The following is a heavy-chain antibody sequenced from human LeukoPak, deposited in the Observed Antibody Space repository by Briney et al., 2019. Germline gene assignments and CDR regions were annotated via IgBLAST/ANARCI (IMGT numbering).Heavy chain of an antibody. CDR3: ARGGTRPKPYCDFWSGPQTYDAFDI. D-gene: IGHD3-3*01. Sequence: ASVKVSCKASGYTFTSYGISWVRQAPGQGLEWMGWISAYNGNTNYAQKLQGRVTMTTDTSTSTAYMELRSLRSDDTAVYYCARGGTRPKPYCDFWSGPQTYDAFDIWGQGTMVTVSS. CDR2: ISAYNGNT. CDR1: GYTFTSYG. V-gene: IGHV1-18*01. J-gene: IGHJ3*02.